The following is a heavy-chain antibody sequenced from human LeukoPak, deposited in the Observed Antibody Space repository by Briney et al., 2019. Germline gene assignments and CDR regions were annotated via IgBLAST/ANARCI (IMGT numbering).Heavy chain of an antibody. CDR3: ARDRSSSYTRDWFDP. V-gene: IGHV4-4*07. CDR1: GGSISGYY. CDR2: IYNSESI. Sequence: PSETLPLTCTVSGGSISGYYWSWIRQPAGKGLEWIGRIYNSESINYNPSLKSRVTMSIDTSKNQFSLKLNSVTAADTAVYYCARDRSSSYTRDWFDPWGQGVLVTVSS. D-gene: IGHD6-13*01. J-gene: IGHJ5*02.